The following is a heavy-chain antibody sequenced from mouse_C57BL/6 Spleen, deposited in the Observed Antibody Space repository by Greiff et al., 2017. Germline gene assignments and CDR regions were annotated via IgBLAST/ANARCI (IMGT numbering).Heavy chain of an antibody. CDR3: VRHDGYDDFFMDY. V-gene: IGHV10-1*01. CDR1: GFSFNTYA. D-gene: IGHD2-2*01. CDR2: IRSKSNNYAT. Sequence: EVMLVESGGGLVQPKGSLKLSCAASGFSFNTYAMNWVRQAPGKGLEWVARIRSKSNNYATYYADSVKDRFTISRDDSESMLYLQMNNLKTEETAMYYCVRHDGYDDFFMDYWGQGTSVTVSS. J-gene: IGHJ4*01.